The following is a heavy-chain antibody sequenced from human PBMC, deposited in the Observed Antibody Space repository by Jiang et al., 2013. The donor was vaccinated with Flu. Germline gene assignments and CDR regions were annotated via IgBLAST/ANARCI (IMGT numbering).Heavy chain of an antibody. D-gene: IGHD2-15*01. CDR1: GGSITSTW. J-gene: IGHJ5*02. CDR3: ARDQGGGYNWFDP. Sequence: GLVKPSKTLSLTCTVSGGSITSTWWSWIRQPPGKGTGVDWGLSITVGTTNDNPSLKSRVTISVDTSKNQSSLNLSSVTAADTAVYYCARDQGGGYNWFDPWGPGTLVTVSS. CDR2: SITVGTT. V-gene: IGHV4-59*01.